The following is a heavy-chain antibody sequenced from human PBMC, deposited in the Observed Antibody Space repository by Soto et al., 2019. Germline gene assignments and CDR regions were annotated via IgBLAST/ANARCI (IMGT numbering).Heavy chain of an antibody. CDR1: GFTFSRYA. CDR2: ISYHESTE. V-gene: IGHV3-30-3*01. CDR3: ARDVWEQLVHPGNYGMDV. Sequence: QVQLVESGGGVVQPGRSLRLSCVGSGFTFSRYAIHWVRQAPGKGLEWVAVISYHESTESDADSVKGRFTISRDDSRNTVHLQMNSLRSEDTALYYCARDVWEQLVHPGNYGMDVWGQGTMVTVSS. J-gene: IGHJ6*02. D-gene: IGHD6-13*01.